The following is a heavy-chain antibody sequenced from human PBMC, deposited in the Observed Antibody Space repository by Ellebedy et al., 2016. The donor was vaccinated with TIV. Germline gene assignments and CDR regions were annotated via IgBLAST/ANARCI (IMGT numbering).Heavy chain of an antibody. D-gene: IGHD5-18*01. V-gene: IGHV3-74*01. CDR1: GFTFSSYW. CDR3: ARAGYSYGPNWFDP. J-gene: IGHJ5*02. Sequence: GESLKISCAASGFTFSSYWMHWVRQAPGKGLVWVSRINSDGSSTSYADSVKGRFTISRDNAKNTLYLQMNSLRAEDTAVYYCARAGYSYGPNWFDPWGQGTLVTVSS. CDR2: INSDGSST.